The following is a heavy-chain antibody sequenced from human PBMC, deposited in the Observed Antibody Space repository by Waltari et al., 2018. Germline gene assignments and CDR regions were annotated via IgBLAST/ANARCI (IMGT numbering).Heavy chain of an antibody. CDR1: GYSISSGYY. V-gene: IGHV4-38-2*01. Sequence: QVQLQESGPGLVKPSETLSLTCAVSGYSISSGYYWGWIRQPPGKGLEWIGGIYHSRSTYDNPSIKSRVPISVYPSKTQVSLKRSSGTAAETAVYYGAGHGRSSGGSWFDPWGQGTLVTVSS. J-gene: IGHJ5*02. D-gene: IGHD3-22*01. CDR3: AGHGRSSGGSWFDP. CDR2: IYHSRST.